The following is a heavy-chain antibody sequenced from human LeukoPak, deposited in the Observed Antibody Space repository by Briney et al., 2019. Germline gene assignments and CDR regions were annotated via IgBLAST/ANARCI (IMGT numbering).Heavy chain of an antibody. J-gene: IGHJ4*02. CDR3: AHRPTTDYAQAVLFFDY. D-gene: IGHD4-17*01. CDR2: LYWDDDK. CDR1: GFSLTTSEVG. V-gene: IGHV2-5*02. Sequence: SGPTLVNPTQTLTLTCTFSGFSLTTSEVGVGWIRQPPGKALEWLALLYWDDDKRYSPSLKSRLTITKDTSKNQVILTMTNMDPVDTATYYCAHRPTTDYAQAVLFFDYWGQGTLVTVSS.